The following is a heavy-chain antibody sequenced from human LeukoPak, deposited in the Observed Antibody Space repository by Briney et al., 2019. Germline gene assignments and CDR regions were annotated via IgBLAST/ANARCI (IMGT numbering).Heavy chain of an antibody. V-gene: IGHV3-7*01. D-gene: IGHD5-12*01. J-gene: IGHJ3*02. CDR3: ARRYSGYEWAFDI. CDR1: GFNFSTYW. CDR2: IKKDGSEK. Sequence: GGSLRLSCAASGFNFSTYWMTWVRQAPGKGLEWAANIKKDGSEKYYADSVQGRFTISRDNAKNSLSLQMNSLRAEDTALYYCARRYSGYEWAFDIWGQGTMVTVSS.